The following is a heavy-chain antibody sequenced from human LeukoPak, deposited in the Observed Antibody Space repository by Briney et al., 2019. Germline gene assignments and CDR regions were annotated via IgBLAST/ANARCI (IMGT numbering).Heavy chain of an antibody. V-gene: IGHV1-69*13. CDR2: IIPIFGTA. D-gene: IGHD3-3*01. Sequence: GASVKVSCKASGGTFSSYAISWVRQAPGQGLEWMGGIIPIFGTANYAQKFQGRVTITADESTSTAYMGLSSLRSEDTAVYYCARDRLSIDFWSGYGMDVWGQGTTVTVSS. CDR1: GGTFSSYA. CDR3: ARDRLSIDFWSGYGMDV. J-gene: IGHJ6*02.